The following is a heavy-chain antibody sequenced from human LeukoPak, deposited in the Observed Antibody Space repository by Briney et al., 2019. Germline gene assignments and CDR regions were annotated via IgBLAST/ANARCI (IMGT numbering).Heavy chain of an antibody. D-gene: IGHD4-17*01. J-gene: IGHJ4*02. CDR3: ARDVTSVTTWDFDY. CDR1: GYTFTSYG. V-gene: IGHV1-18*01. CDR2: ISAYNGNT. Sequence: ASVKVSCKASGYTFTSYGISWVRQAPGQGLEWMGWISAYNGNTNYAQKLQGRVTMTTDTSTSTAYMELRSLRSDDTAVYYCARDVTSVTTWDFDYWGQGTLVTVSS.